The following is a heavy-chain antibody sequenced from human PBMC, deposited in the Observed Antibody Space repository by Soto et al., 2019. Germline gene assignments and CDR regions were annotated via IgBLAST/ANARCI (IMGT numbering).Heavy chain of an antibody. J-gene: IGHJ5*02. Sequence: QVQLQESGPGLVKPSQTLSLTCSVAGGSITSGGYYWSWIRQHPGKGPEWIGYIFYSGRTDYTPSLLGRVTISVDTSGTQLSLNLNPVTAAATAVYYCARDYSEYYRVIVGSMGPSHGLDPWCQGTVVTVSS. V-gene: IGHV4-31*03. CDR1: GGSITSGGYY. CDR2: IFYSGRT. CDR3: ARDYSEYYRVIVGSMGPSHGLDP. D-gene: IGHD3-10*01.